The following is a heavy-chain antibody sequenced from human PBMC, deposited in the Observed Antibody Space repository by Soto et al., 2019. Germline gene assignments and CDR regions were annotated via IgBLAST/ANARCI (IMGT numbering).Heavy chain of an antibody. CDR2: ISSSSSTI. J-gene: IGHJ5*02. V-gene: IGHV3-48*02. D-gene: IGHD3-22*01. Sequence: LRLSCAASGFTFSSYSMNWVRQAPGKGLEWVSYISSSSSTIYYADSVKGRFTISRDNAKNSLYLQMNSLRDEDTAVYYCARDVHYYDSSGYYPNWLDPWGQGTLVTVSS. CDR3: ARDVHYYDSSGYYPNWLDP. CDR1: GFTFSSYS.